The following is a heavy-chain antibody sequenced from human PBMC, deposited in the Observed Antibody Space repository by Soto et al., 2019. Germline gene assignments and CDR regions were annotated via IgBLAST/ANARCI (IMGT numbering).Heavy chain of an antibody. Sequence: SESLYLTCTVSGGCVSSSFLGWFRQPPGKGLEWIGYIYYSGSTNYNPSLKSRVTISVDTSKNQFSLKLSSVTAADTAVYYCARDGYYYDSSGYQRVYYFDYWGQGTLVTVSS. D-gene: IGHD3-22*01. J-gene: IGHJ4*02. CDR3: ARDGYYYDSSGYQRVYYFDY. V-gene: IGHV4-59*02. CDR1: GGCVSSSF. CDR2: IYYSGST.